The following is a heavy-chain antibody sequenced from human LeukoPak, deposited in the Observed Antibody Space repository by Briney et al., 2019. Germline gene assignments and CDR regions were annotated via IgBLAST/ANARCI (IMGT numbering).Heavy chain of an antibody. J-gene: IGHJ6*01. V-gene: IGHV3-43*01. CDR2: ISRVSGIT. D-gene: IGHD5-12*01. CDR1: GFTLGAYT. Sequence: GGSLRLPCTASGFTLGAYTLHWVRQAPGKALYGSSLISRVSGITYYAGSVKGPSTISRNNSTNSPKLQMNSLRTEDTAVYYFAKTTVVVGTIAYYDNCMAVSGEGCTVSASS. CDR3: AKTTVVVGTIAYYDNCMAV.